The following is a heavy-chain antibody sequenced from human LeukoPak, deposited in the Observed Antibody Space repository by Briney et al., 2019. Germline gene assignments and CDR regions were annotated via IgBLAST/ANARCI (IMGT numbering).Heavy chain of an antibody. D-gene: IGHD3-9*01. J-gene: IGHJ3*02. Sequence: SETLSLTCTVSGGSISSGSYYWSWIRQPAGKGLEWIGRIYTSGSTNYNPSLKSRVTISVDTSKNQFSLKLSSVTAADTAVYYCARVLSQTEDAFDIWGQGTMVTVSS. CDR3: ARVLSQTEDAFDI. V-gene: IGHV4-61*02. CDR2: IYTSGST. CDR1: GGSISSGSYY.